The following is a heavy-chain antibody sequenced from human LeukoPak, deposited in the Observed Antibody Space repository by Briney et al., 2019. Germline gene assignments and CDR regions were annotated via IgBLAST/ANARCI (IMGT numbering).Heavy chain of an antibody. CDR2: IYYSGST. D-gene: IGHD4-17*01. CDR3: ARGPLRGGDY. J-gene: IGHJ4*02. V-gene: IGHV4-59*08. Sequence: SSETLSLTCTVSGGSINNYYWTWIRQPPGKGLEWLGYIYYSGSTNYNPSLKSRVTISVDTSKNQFSLKLSSVTAADTAVYYCARGPLRGGDYWGQGTLVTVSS. CDR1: GGSINNYY.